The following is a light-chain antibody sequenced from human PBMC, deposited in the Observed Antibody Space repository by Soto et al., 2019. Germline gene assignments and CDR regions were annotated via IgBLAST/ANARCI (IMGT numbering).Light chain of an antibody. CDR1: SSDVGAYNS. CDR3: CSSATESTYV. Sequence: QSALAQPASVSGSPGQSITISCTGTSSDVGAYNSVSWYQQHPHRAPQVIIYKGTQRPSGVSNRFSGSTSGNAASLTISALQADDETDYFCCSSATESTYVVGNRTKVTVL. CDR2: KGT. V-gene: IGLV2-23*01. J-gene: IGLJ1*01.